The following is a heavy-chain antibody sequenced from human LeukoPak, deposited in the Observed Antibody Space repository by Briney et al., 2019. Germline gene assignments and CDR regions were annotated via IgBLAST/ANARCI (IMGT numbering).Heavy chain of an antibody. CDR3: ASLAAAGNPFDY. V-gene: IGHV1-2*02. CDR1: RDTFTGYY. J-gene: IGHJ4*02. CDR2: INPNSGGT. D-gene: IGHD6-13*01. Sequence: WASVKVSCKASRDTFTGYYMHWVRQAPGQGLEWMGWINPNSGGTNYAQKFQGRVTMTRDTSISTSYMELSRLRSDDTAVYYCASLAAAGNPFDYWGQGTLVTVSS.